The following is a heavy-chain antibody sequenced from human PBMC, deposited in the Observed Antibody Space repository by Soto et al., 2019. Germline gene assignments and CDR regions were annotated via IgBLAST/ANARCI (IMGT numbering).Heavy chain of an antibody. V-gene: IGHV5-51*01. Sequence: GQVTMSADKSISTAYLQCNSLKASDTAMYYCARDGLSSSSSFDYWGQGTLVTVSS. CDR3: ARDGLSSSSSFDY. J-gene: IGHJ4*02. D-gene: IGHD6-6*01.